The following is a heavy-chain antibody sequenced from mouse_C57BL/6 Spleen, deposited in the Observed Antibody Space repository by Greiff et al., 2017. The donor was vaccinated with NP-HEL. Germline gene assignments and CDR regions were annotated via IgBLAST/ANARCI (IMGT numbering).Heavy chain of an antibody. D-gene: IGHD1-1*01. CDR3: ARQATVVASDWYFDV. Sequence: EVKLVESGGDLVKPGGSLKLSCAASGFTFSSYGMSWVRQTPDKRLEWVATISSGGSYTYYPDSVQGRFTISRDNAKNTLYLQLSSLKSEDTAMYYCARQATVVASDWYFDVWGTGTTVTVSS. CDR1: GFTFSSYG. J-gene: IGHJ1*03. CDR2: ISSGGSYT. V-gene: IGHV5-6*01.